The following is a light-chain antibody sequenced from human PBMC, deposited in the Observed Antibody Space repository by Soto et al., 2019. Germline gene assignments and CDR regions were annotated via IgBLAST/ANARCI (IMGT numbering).Light chain of an antibody. Sequence: DIQMTQSPSTLSASVGDRVTITCRASQSISSWLAWYQQKPGKAPKLLIYKASGLESGVPSRFSGSGSGTEFTLTISSLQPDDFAIYYCQQYNSYSPTFGKGTKV. CDR2: KAS. CDR1: QSISSW. CDR3: QQYNSYSPT. J-gene: IGKJ1*01. V-gene: IGKV1-5*03.